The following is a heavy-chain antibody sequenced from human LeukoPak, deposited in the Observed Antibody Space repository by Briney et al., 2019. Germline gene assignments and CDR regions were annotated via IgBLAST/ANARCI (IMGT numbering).Heavy chain of an antibody. Sequence: GRSLRLSCAASGFTFSSYAMHWVRQAPGKGLEWVAVISYDGSNKYYADSVKGRFTISRDNSKNTLYLQMKSLRAEDTAVYYCARDPLPGYDSYAYYFDYWGQGTLVTVSS. J-gene: IGHJ4*02. CDR3: ARDPLPGYDSYAYYFDY. CDR2: ISYDGSNK. V-gene: IGHV3-30*04. D-gene: IGHD3-16*01. CDR1: GFTFSSYA.